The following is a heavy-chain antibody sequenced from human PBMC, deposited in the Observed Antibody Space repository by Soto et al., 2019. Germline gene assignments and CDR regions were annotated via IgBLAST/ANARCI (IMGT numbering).Heavy chain of an antibody. CDR2: IYYTGST. CDR3: ARDKGEVYFEY. J-gene: IGHJ4*02. CDR1: GGSISSGGYY. V-gene: IGHV4-31*03. Sequence: QVQLQESGPGLVKPSQTLSLTCTVSGGSISSGGYYWSWIRQHPGRGLQWIGYIYYTGSTDYNPSLKSRVTISIDTSKNQFSLKLSSVTAADTAVYYCARDKGEVYFEYWGQGTLVTVSS.